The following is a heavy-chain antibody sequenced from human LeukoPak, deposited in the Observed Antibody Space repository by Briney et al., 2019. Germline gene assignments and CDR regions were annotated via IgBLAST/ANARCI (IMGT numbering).Heavy chain of an antibody. CDR3: ARSPPDYYDSSGEYFQH. D-gene: IGHD3-22*01. CDR2: IYYSGST. CDR1: GGSISSGGYY. Sequence: SETLSLTCTVSGGSISSGGYYWSWIRQHPGKGLEWIGYIYYSGSTYYNPSLKSRVTISVDTSKNQFSLKLSSVTAADTAVYYCARSPPDYYDSSGEYFQHWGQGTLVTVSS. J-gene: IGHJ1*01. V-gene: IGHV4-31*03.